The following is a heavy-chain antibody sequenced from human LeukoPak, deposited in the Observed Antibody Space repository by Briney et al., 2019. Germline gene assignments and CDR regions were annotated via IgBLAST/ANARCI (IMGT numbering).Heavy chain of an antibody. CDR3: ARGQIVGVQGDF. Sequence: GGSLRLSCTVSGFTISNNYMSWVRQPPGKGLEWVALMYSRGSSHYADSVRGRFTISRDSSKNTVYLQMNSLTAEDTAVYYCARGQIVGVQGDFWGQGTLVTVSS. CDR2: MYSRGSS. J-gene: IGHJ4*02. V-gene: IGHV3-53*05. D-gene: IGHD1-26*01. CDR1: GFTISNNY.